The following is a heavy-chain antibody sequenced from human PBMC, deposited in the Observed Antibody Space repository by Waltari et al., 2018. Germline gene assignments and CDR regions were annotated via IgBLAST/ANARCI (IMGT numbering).Heavy chain of an antibody. D-gene: IGHD5-12*01. J-gene: IGHJ4*02. CDR2: INHSGRT. Sequence: QVQLQQWGAGLLKPSETLSLTCAVYGGSFSGYYWSWIRQPPGKGLEWIGEINHSGRTNYNPSLKSRVTISVDTSKNQFSLKLSSVTAADTAVYYCARDEGGYDLGYWGQGTLVTVSS. CDR3: ARDEGGYDLGY. CDR1: GGSFSGYY. V-gene: IGHV4-34*01.